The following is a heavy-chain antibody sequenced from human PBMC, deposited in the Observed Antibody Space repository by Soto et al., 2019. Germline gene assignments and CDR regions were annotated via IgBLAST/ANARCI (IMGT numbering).Heavy chain of an antibody. D-gene: IGHD6-13*01. CDR1: GGSISSYY. CDR3: ARYSSSWKQDPFDY. V-gene: IGHV4-59*08. Sequence: SETLSLTCTVSGGSISSYYWSWIRQPPGKGLEWIGYIYYSGSTNYNPSLKSRVTISVDTSKNQFSLKLSPVTAADTAVYYCARYSSSWKQDPFDYWGQATLVTV. J-gene: IGHJ4*02. CDR2: IYYSGST.